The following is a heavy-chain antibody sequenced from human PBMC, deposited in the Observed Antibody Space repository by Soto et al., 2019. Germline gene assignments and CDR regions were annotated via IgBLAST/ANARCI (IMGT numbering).Heavy chain of an antibody. J-gene: IGHJ5*02. Sequence: QVQLVQSGAEVRKPGASVKVSCKASGYTFTSYYMHWVRQAPGQGLEWMGIINPSGGSTSYAQKFQGRVTMTRDTSTSTVYMELSSLRSEDTAVYYCARAMVRGAPQINWFDPWGQGTLVTVSS. CDR3: ARAMVRGAPQINWFDP. V-gene: IGHV1-46*01. CDR1: GYTFTSYY. CDR2: INPSGGST. D-gene: IGHD3-10*01.